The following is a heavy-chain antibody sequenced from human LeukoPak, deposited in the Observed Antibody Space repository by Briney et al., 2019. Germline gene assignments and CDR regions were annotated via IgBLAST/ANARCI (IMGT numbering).Heavy chain of an antibody. Sequence: GESLKISCKGSGYSFTSYWIGWVRQVPGKGLEWVGIIYPRDSDSRYSPSFQGQVTLSVDESISTATLQWSSLRASDTAIYYCARGHSGDPLMVQDLDYWGQGTLVTVSS. J-gene: IGHJ4*02. D-gene: IGHD3-10*01. CDR2: IYPRDSDS. CDR1: GYSFTSYW. CDR3: ARGHSGDPLMVQDLDY. V-gene: IGHV5-51*01.